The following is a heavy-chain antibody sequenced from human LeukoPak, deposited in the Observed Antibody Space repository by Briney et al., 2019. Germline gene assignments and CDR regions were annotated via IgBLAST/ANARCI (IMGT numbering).Heavy chain of an antibody. J-gene: IGHJ3*02. Sequence: SETLSLTCTVSGGSISRYYWSWIRQPAGKGLEWIGRIYTSGSTNYNPSLKSRVTMSVDTSKNQFSLKLSSVTAADTAVYYCARVLIVVVTEEYDAFDIWGQGTMVTVSS. D-gene: IGHD2-21*02. CDR2: IYTSGST. V-gene: IGHV4-4*07. CDR1: GGSISRYY. CDR3: ARVLIVVVTEEYDAFDI.